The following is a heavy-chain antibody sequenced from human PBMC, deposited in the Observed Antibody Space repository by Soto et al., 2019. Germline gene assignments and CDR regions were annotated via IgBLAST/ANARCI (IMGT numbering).Heavy chain of an antibody. CDR1: GYIFVNYG. CDR3: VMVDNYVTPTPQDV. J-gene: IGHJ6*02. V-gene: IGHV1-18*01. CDR2: ISPYTGNT. Sequence: QVQLVQSGDEVKKPGASVKVACKASGYIFVNYGSAWVRQAPGQGLEWMGWISPYTGNTHSATKVQGRLTMTTDTSTSTAYIDLGSLTSDDTAVYYCVMVDNYVTPTPQDVWGQGTTVTVSS. D-gene: IGHD3-16*01.